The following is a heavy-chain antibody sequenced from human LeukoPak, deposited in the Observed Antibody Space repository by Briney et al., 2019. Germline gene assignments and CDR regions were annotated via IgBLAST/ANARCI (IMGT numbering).Heavy chain of an antibody. V-gene: IGHV3-74*01. CDR3: AKDPSGSYFR. CDR2: INSDGSST. D-gene: IGHD1-26*01. Sequence: GGSLRLSCAASGFTLSSYWMHWVRQAPGKGLVWVSRINSDGSSTSYADSVKGRFTNSRDNSKNTLYLQMNSLRAEDTAVYYCAKDPSGSYFRWGQGTLVTVSS. CDR1: GFTLSSYW. J-gene: IGHJ4*02.